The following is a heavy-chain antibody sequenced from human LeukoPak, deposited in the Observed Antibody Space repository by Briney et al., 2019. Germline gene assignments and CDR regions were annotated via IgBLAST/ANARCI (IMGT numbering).Heavy chain of an antibody. Sequence: ASVKVSCKASGYTFTDYYMHWVRQAPGQGLEWMGWINPNSGGTNYAQKFQGRVTMTRDTSISTAYMDLSRLRSDDTAVYYCAGGGYGDYTIDYWGQGTLVTVSS. D-gene: IGHD5-12*01. J-gene: IGHJ4*02. CDR2: INPNSGGT. CDR3: AGGGYGDYTIDY. V-gene: IGHV1-2*02. CDR1: GYTFTDYY.